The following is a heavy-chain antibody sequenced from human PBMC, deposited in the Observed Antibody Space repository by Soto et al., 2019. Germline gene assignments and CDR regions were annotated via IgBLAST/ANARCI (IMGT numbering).Heavy chain of an antibody. CDR2: IDWDDDK. V-gene: IGHV2-70*01. CDR1: GFSLSTIGMC. J-gene: IGHJ6*01. Sequence: SGPTLVNPTQTLTLTCTFSGFSLSTIGMCVSWIRQPPGKALEWLALIDWDDDKYYSTSLKTRLTISKDTSKNQVVLTMTNMDHVDTATYYCARIRTVRGVMYQEGMEVWGQGTTVSVSS. D-gene: IGHD3-16*01. CDR3: ARIRTVRGVMYQEGMEV.